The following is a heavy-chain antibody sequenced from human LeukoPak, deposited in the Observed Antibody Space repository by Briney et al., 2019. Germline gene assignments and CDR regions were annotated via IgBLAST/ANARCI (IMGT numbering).Heavy chain of an antibody. V-gene: IGHV4-34*01. CDR2: INHSGST. CDR3: ARGATVTTHDYYYYYGMDV. CDR1: GGSFSGYY. J-gene: IGHJ6*02. Sequence: SETLSLTCVVYGGSFSGYYWSWIRQPPGKGLEWIGEINHSGSTNYNPSLKSRVTISVDTSKNQFSLKLSSVTAADTAVYYCARGATVTTHDYYYYYGMDVWGQGTTVTVSS. D-gene: IGHD4-4*01.